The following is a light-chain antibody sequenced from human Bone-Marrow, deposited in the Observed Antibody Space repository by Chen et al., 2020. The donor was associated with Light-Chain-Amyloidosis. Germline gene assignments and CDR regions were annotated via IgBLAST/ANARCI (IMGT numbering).Light chain of an antibody. CDR3: GTWDNSLSVVI. V-gene: IGLV1-51*01. Sequence: QSVLTQPPSVSAAPGQKVTISCSGSNSNIGNNHVSWYQQFPGTAPKRLIYDNNTRPSGIPDRVSGSKSGTSATLGITGLQTGDEADYDCGTWDNSLSVVIFGGGTELTVL. J-gene: IGLJ2*01. CDR1: NSNIGNNH. CDR2: DNN.